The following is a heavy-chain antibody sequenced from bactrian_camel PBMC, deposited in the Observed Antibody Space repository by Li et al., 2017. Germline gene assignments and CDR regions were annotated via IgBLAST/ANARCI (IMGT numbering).Heavy chain of an antibody. D-gene: IGHD4*01. CDR3: AAGFSD. V-gene: IGHV3S59*01. Sequence: VQLVESGGGSVQAGESLRLSCAASGLTARAWCMGWFRQAPGNEREKVATIWFGTIWRSTGTTHADSVNGRFTISRDNAKNWLYLQMDSLRTEDTGVYYCAAGFSDWGQGTQVTVS. CDR1: GLTARAWC. CDR2: IWFGTIWRSTGT. J-gene: IGHJ4*01.